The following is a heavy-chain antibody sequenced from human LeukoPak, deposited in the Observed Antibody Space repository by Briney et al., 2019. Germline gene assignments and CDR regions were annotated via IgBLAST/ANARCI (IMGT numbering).Heavy chain of an antibody. CDR3: AKDRYSGSYLSSDFQH. V-gene: IGHV3-7*01. Sequence: GGSLRLSCAASGITFSSHWMTWVRQAAGKGLEWVANIKQEGSEKYYVDSVKGRFTISRDNAKNSLYLQMNSLRAEDTAVYYCAKDRYSGSYLSSDFQHWGQGTLVTVSS. CDR1: GITFSSHW. CDR2: IKQEGSEK. J-gene: IGHJ1*01. D-gene: IGHD1-26*01.